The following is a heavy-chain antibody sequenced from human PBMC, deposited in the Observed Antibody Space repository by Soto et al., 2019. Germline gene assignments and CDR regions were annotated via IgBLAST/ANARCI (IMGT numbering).Heavy chain of an antibody. D-gene: IGHD3-9*01. Sequence: XETLSITFTVSGGSISSSRYYWGWIRQPPGKGLEWIGSIYYSGSTYYNPSLKSRVTISVDTSKNQFSLKLSSVTAADTAVYYCATHLYFDWLYDYWGQGTLVTVSS. V-gene: IGHV4-39*01. CDR3: ATHLYFDWLYDY. CDR1: GGSISSSRYY. CDR2: IYYSGST. J-gene: IGHJ4*02.